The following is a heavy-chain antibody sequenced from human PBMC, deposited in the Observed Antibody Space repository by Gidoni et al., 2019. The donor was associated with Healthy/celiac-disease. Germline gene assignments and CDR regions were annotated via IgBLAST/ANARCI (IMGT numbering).Heavy chain of an antibody. CDR3: ARVRRKQLGPSPYMDV. CDR1: GGSFSDYY. Sequence: QVQLQQWGAGLLKPSETLSLTCAVYGGSFSDYYWSWIRQPPGKGLEWIGEINHSGSTNYNPSLKSRVTISVDTSKNQFSLKLSSVTAADTAVYYCARVRRKQLGPSPYMDVWGKGTTVTVSS. J-gene: IGHJ6*03. D-gene: IGHD6-6*01. V-gene: IGHV4-34*01. CDR2: INHSGST.